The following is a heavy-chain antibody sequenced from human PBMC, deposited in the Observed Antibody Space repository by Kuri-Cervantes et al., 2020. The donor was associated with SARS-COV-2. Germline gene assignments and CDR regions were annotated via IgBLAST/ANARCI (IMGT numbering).Heavy chain of an antibody. CDR1: GYSISSGYY. Sequence: GSLRLSCAVSGYSISSGYYWGWIRQPPGKGLEWIGSIYHSGSTYYNPSLKSRVTISVDRSKNQFSLKLSSVTAADTAVYYCARSPGIAAAGTNWFDPWGQGTLVTVSS. V-gene: IGHV4-38-2*01. CDR2: IYHSGST. D-gene: IGHD6-13*01. CDR3: ARSPGIAAAGTNWFDP. J-gene: IGHJ5*02.